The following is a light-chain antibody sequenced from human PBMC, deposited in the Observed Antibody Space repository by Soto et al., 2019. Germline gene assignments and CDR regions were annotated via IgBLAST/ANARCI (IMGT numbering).Light chain of an antibody. CDR3: QQYGNSPQT. CDR1: QRVSSSY. V-gene: IGKV3-20*01. Sequence: EIVLTQSPVTLSLSPWGRATLSCRASQRVSSSYLAWYQQKPGQVPKLLIYDASTRATAIPDRFSGSGSGTDFTLTISRLEPEDFAVYYCQQYGNSPQTFGQGTKVDIK. J-gene: IGKJ1*01. CDR2: DAS.